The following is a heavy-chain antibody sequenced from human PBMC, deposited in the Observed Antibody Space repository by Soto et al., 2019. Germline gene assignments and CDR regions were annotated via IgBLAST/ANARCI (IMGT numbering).Heavy chain of an antibody. Sequence: SETLSLTCAVYGGSFSGYYCSWIRQPPGKGLEWIGEINHSGSTNYNPSLKSRVTISVDTSKNQFSLKLSSVTAADTAVYYCARDRRLITMVRGVSLWFEPCGNGTLVTVYS. V-gene: IGHV4-34*01. D-gene: IGHD3-10*01. CDR1: GGSFSGYY. CDR2: INHSGST. CDR3: ARDRRLITMVRGVSLWFEP. J-gene: IGHJ5*02.